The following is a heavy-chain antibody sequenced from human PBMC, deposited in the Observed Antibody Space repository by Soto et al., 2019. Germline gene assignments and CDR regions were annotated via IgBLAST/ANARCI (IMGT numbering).Heavy chain of an antibody. D-gene: IGHD3-22*01. CDR1: VFTFSKYA. Sequence: GGSPRLSCAASVFTFSKYAMSWVRQAPGKGPEWVSSISSSGGSPYYADSVKGRVTISRDNSKHTLYLQMNSLRAEDTAVYYGAKDVTKSPHHYDGRGYYTDCMDVWRRGTTVTVSS. CDR3: AKDVTKSPHHYDGRGYYTDCMDV. J-gene: IGHJ6*02. V-gene: IGHV3-23*01. CDR2: ISSSGGSP.